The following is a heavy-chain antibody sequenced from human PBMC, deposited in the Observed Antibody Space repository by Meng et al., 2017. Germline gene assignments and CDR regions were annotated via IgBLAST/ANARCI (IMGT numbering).Heavy chain of an antibody. CDR1: GGSFSGYC. CDR3: ARTGGTTVVTAGRRFWYFDL. V-gene: IGHV4-34*01. Sequence: GEIVHVGAGLLEPSETLARSWAIYGGSFSGYCWSWIRQPTGKGLEWIGEINHSGSTNYNPSLKSRVTISVDTSKNQFSLKLSSVTAADTAVYYCARTGGTTVVTAGRRFWYFDLWGRGTLVTVSS. CDR2: INHSGST. D-gene: IGHD4-23*01. J-gene: IGHJ2*01.